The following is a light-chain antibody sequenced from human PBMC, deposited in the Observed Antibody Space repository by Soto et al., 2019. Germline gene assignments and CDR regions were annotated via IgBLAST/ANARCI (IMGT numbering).Light chain of an antibody. CDR2: GAS. V-gene: IGKV3-15*01. Sequence: EIVMTQSPATLSVSPGERATLSCRASQSVSSNLAWYQQKPGQAPRLLIYGASTRATGIPARFSGSGSGTEFTLTIRSLQSEDGAVYYCQQYNNWPPTFGQGTKLEIK. CDR3: QQYNNWPPT. J-gene: IGKJ2*01. CDR1: QSVSSN.